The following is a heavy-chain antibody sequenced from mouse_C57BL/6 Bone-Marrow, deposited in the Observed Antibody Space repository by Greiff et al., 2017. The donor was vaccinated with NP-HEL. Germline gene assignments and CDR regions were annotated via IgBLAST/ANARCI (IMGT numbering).Heavy chain of an antibody. CDR2: ISSGGSYT. CDR3: DTGY. J-gene: IGHJ2*01. V-gene: IGHV5-6*01. Sequence: EVQVVESGGDLVKPGGSLKLSCAASGFTFSSYGMSWVRQTPDKRLEWVATISSGGSYTYYPDSVKGRFTISRDNAKNTLYLQMSSLKSEDTAMSKGDTGYWGQGTTLTVSS. CDR1: GFTFSSYG.